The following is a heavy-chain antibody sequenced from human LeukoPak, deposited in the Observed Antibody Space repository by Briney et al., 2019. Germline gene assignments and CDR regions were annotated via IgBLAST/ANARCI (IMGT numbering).Heavy chain of an antibody. CDR2: INHSGST. CDR1: GGSLSGYY. J-gene: IGHJ6*02. CDR3: ARGWYYDILKGYYSGMDV. V-gene: IGHV4-34*01. D-gene: IGHD3-9*01. Sequence: SETLSLTCAVYGGSLSGYYWSWIRQPPGKGLEWIGEINHSGSTNYNPSLKSRVTISVDKSKKQFSLKLSSVTAADTAVYYCARGWYYDILKGYYSGMDVWGQGTTVTVSS.